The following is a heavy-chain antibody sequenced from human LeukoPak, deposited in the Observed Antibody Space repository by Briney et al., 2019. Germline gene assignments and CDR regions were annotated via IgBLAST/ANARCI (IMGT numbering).Heavy chain of an antibody. Sequence: SQTLSLTCTVSGGSISSGGYYWSWIRQHPGKGLEWIGYIYYSGSTYYNPSLKSRVTISVDTSKNQFSLKLSSVTAADTAVYSCARYLMGYYDSSGYLDYWGQGTLVTVSS. D-gene: IGHD3-22*01. CDR1: GGSISSGGYY. CDR2: IYYSGST. CDR3: ARYLMGYYDSSGYLDY. V-gene: IGHV4-31*03. J-gene: IGHJ4*02.